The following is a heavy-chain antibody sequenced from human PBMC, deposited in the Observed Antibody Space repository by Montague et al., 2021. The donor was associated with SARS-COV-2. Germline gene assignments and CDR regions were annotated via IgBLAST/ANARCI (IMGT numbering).Heavy chain of an antibody. Sequence: SETLSLTCTVSGGSVSSISSHWGWIRQPPGKGLEYIGSFYYAGGTQYNPSLNSRVTISVDTSNDQFSLKMNSVTAADTAVYFCARLYGSSFDYWGQGTLVTVSS. CDR1: GGSVSSISSH. CDR3: ARLYGSSFDY. CDR2: FYYAGGT. D-gene: IGHD4-17*01. V-gene: IGHV4-39*01. J-gene: IGHJ4*02.